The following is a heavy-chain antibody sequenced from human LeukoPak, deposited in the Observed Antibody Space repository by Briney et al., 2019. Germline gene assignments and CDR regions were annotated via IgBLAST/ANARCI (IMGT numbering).Heavy chain of an antibody. CDR2: IKQDGSEK. CDR3: ARDPSSGWYLKGWFDP. CDR1: GFTFSRNW. Sequence: GGSLRLSCAASGFTFSRNWMSWVRQAPGKGLEWVANIKQDGSEKYYVDSVKGRFTISRDNAKNSLYLQMNSLRAEDTAVYYCARDPSSGWYLKGWFDPWGQGTLVTVSS. D-gene: IGHD6-19*01. J-gene: IGHJ5*02. V-gene: IGHV3-7*01.